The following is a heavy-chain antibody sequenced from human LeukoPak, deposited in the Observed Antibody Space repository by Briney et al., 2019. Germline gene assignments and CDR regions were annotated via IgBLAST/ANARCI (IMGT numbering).Heavy chain of an antibody. Sequence: PGGSLRLSCAASGFTFSSYTMHWVRQAPGKGLEWVAVISYDGSTEYYADSVKGRFTISRDKSKNTLYVQMNSLRAEDTAVYYCARGPPYYDFWSGYYDYWGQGTLVTVSS. CDR3: ARGPPYYDFWSGYYDY. J-gene: IGHJ4*02. CDR2: ISYDGSTE. D-gene: IGHD3-3*01. CDR1: GFTFSSYT. V-gene: IGHV3-30-3*01.